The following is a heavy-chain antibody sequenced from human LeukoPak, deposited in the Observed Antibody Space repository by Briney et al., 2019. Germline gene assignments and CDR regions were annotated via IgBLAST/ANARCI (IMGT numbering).Heavy chain of an antibody. CDR1: GGSISSYY. D-gene: IGHD6-13*01. J-gene: IGHJ4*02. CDR2: IYYSGST. V-gene: IGHV4-59*01. CDR3: ARDLGYSSPLPDY. Sequence: PSETLSLTCTVSGGSISSYYWSWIRQPPGKGLEWIGHIYYSGSTNYNPSLKSRVTISVDTSKNQFSLKLSSVTAADTAVYYCARDLGYSSPLPDYWGQGTLVTVSS.